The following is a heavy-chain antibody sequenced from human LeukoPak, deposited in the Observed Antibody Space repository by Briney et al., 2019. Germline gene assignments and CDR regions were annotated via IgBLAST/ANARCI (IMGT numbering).Heavy chain of an antibody. Sequence: GESLKISCKGSGYSFTSYWIGWVRQMPGKGLEWMGIIYPGDSDTRYSPSFQGQVTISADKSISTAYLQWSSLKASDSAMYYCARSGWLQLKYFDYWGQGTLVTVSS. CDR3: ARSGWLQLKYFDY. D-gene: IGHD5-24*01. J-gene: IGHJ4*02. V-gene: IGHV5-51*01. CDR1: GYSFTSYW. CDR2: IYPGDSDT.